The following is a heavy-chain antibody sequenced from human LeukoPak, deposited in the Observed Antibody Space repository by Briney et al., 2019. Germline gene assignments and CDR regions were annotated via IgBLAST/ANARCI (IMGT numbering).Heavy chain of an antibody. CDR2: IYSGGST. D-gene: IGHD3-3*01. V-gene: IGHV3-66*02. CDR1: GFTVSSNY. J-gene: IGHJ4*02. CDR3: ARRGKDFWSGYYTGLDY. Sequence: GGSLRLSCAASGFTVSSNYMSWVRQAPGGGLEWVSVIYSGGSTYYADSVKGRFTISRDNSKNTLYLQMNSLRAEDTAVYYCARRGKDFWSGYYTGLDYWGQGTLVTVSS.